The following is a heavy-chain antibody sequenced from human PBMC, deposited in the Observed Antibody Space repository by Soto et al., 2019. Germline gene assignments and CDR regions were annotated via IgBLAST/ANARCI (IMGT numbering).Heavy chain of an antibody. J-gene: IGHJ6*02. D-gene: IGHD5-18*01. CDR2: ISAYNGNT. CDR1: GYTFTSYG. V-gene: IGHV1-18*01. Sequence: QVQLVQSGAEVKKPGASVKVSCKASGYTFTSYGISWVRQAPGQGLEWMGWISAYNGNTHYAQKLQGRVTMTTDTATSTAYMELRSLRSDDTAVYYCARGYSYGYPEHYYYYGMDVWGQGTTVTVSS. CDR3: ARGYSYGYPEHYYYYGMDV.